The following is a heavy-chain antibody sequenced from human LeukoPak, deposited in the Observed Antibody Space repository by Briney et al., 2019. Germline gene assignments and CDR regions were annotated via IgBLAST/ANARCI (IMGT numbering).Heavy chain of an antibody. CDR2: ISSNGGST. D-gene: IGHD5-18*01. J-gene: IGHJ4*02. V-gene: IGHV3-64D*09. Sequence: GGSLRLSCSASGFTFSSYALHWVRQAPGKGLEYVSAISSNGGSTYYADSVKGRFTISRDNSKNTLYLQMSSLRAEDTAVYYCVKGMHIAMVSAFDYWGQGTLVTVSS. CDR3: VKGMHIAMVSAFDY. CDR1: GFTFSSYA.